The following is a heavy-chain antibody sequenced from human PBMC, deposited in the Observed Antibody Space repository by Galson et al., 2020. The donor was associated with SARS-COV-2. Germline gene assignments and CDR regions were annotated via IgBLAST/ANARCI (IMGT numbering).Heavy chain of an antibody. J-gene: IGHJ4*01. D-gene: IGHD5-12*01. CDR3: ATYTSSAVATIFIPKFYFDH. Sequence: SQTLSLTCTISGASISTSRHYWSWIRQLPGRGLEWIGYISYSGTTYYSPSVRSRAVISVDKSKNHFSLKLNSVTAADTAIYYCATYTSSAVATIFIPKFYFDHWGRGVLITVSS. V-gene: IGHV4-31*03. CDR1: GASISTSRHY. CDR2: ISYSGTT.